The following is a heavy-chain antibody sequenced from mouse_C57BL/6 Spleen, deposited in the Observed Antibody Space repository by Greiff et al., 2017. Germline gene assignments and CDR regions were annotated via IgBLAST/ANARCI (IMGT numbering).Heavy chain of an antibody. D-gene: IGHD2-3*01. J-gene: IGHJ1*03. CDR1: GYTFTSYW. V-gene: IGHV1-59*01. CDR3: ARSEDGYYGWYFDV. CDR2: IDPSDSYT. Sequence: VQLQQPGAELVRPGTSVKLSCKASGYTFTSYWMHWVKQRPGQGLEWIGVIDPSDSYTNYNQKFKGKATLTVDTSSSTAYMQLSSLTSEDSAVYYCARSEDGYYGWYFDVWGTGTTVTVSS.